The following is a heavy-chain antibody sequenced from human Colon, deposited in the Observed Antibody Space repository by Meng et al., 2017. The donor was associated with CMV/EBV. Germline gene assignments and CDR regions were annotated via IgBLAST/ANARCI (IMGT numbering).Heavy chain of an antibody. Sequence: VPLQGPAPGLVKPSETLSPPSTVSCGYSSDFHWNWFRQPVGTGLEWIGRIFPTGSAYYTSSLNSRVTMSVDTSKNQFSLKLTSVTAADTAVYYCARDSDGSGTFSYWFDPWGQGTLVTVSS. J-gene: IGHJ5*02. V-gene: IGHV4-4*07. CDR2: IFPTGSA. D-gene: IGHD3-10*01. CDR3: ARDSDGSGTFSYWFDP. CDR1: CGYSSDFH.